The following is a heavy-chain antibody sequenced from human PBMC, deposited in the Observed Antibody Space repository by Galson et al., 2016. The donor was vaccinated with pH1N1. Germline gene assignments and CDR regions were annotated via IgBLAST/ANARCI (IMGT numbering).Heavy chain of an antibody. Sequence: SVKVACKASEGTLTREGSRGGRQDTGQGREGRVGSSPGAGVETEAQKGQGRVTITADKSADTAYMELSSLRSEDTAVYYCASPPPSSGHLNYYYYMDVWGQGTTVTVS. CDR3: ASPPPSSGHLNYYYYMDV. CDR2: SSPGAGVE. J-gene: IGHJ6*03. D-gene: IGHD3-3*01. CDR1: EGTLTREG. V-gene: IGHV1-69*10.